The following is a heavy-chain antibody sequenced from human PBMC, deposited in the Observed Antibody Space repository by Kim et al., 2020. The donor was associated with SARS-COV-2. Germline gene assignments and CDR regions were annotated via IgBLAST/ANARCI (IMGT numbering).Heavy chain of an antibody. CDR1: GYTLTELS. D-gene: IGHD3-16*02. J-gene: IGHJ4*02. CDR2: FDPEDGET. CDR3: ATPVPRPGRLSYDGTYGYVWGSYRPTNFDY. V-gene: IGHV1-24*01. Sequence: ASVKVSCKVSGYTLTELSMHWVRQAPGKGLEWMGGFDPEDGETIYAQRFQGRVTMTEDTSTDTAYMELSSLRSEDTAVYYCATPVPRPGRLSYDGTYGYVWGSYRPTNFDYWGQGTLGTVSS.